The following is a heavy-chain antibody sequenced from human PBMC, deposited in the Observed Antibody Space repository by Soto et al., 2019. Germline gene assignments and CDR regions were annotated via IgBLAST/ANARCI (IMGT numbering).Heavy chain of an antibody. V-gene: IGHV4-30-4*01. J-gene: IGHJ4*02. D-gene: IGHD1-1*01. CDR1: GGSISSGDYY. Sequence: QVQLQESGPELVKPSQTLSLTCTVSGGSISSGDYYWSWIRQPPGKGLEWIGYIYYTGSTYYNPSLNSRVTLSVDTTKNQSSLKLSSVASANTAVYYCASTPANYNTTNSGQGTLVTVPS. CDR2: IYYTGST. CDR3: ASTPANYNTTN.